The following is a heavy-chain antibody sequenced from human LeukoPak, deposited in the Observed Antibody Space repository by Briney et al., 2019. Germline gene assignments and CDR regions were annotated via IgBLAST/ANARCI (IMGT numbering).Heavy chain of an antibody. Sequence: GGSLRLSCAASGFTVSSNCVNWVRQAPGTGLEWVSVICSGGSTKYAVSVKGRFTSSRDYSKNTLYLQMNSLRAEDTAVYYCARGSPITGGGGSHFDYWGQGTLVTVSS. D-gene: IGHD1-20*01. CDR3: ARGSPITGGGGSHFDY. CDR1: GFTVSSNC. J-gene: IGHJ4*02. CDR2: ICSGGST. V-gene: IGHV3-66*01.